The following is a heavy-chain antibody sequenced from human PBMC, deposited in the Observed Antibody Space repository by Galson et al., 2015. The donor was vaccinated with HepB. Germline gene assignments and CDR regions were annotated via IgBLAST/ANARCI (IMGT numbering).Heavy chain of an antibody. CDR1: GFSLSTSGMC. CDR3: ARMGYYYDSSGYYGAVDY. D-gene: IGHD3-22*01. J-gene: IGHJ4*02. CDR2: IDWDGDK. Sequence: PALVKPTQTLTLTCTFSGFSLSTSGMCVSWIRQPPGKALEWLARIDWDGDKYYSTSLKTRLTISKDTSKNQVVLTMTNMDPVDTATYYCARMGYYYDSSGYYGAVDYWGQGTLVTVSS. V-gene: IGHV2-70*11.